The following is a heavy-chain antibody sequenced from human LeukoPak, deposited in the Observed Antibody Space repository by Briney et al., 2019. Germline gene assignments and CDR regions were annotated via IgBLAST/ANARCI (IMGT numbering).Heavy chain of an antibody. CDR2: IDPSDSYT. D-gene: IGHD6-19*01. J-gene: IGHJ4*02. Sequence: GESLKISCKGSGYSFTSYWISWVRQMPGKGLEWMGRIDPSDSYTNYSPSFQDHVTISADKSISTAYLQWSSLKASDTAMYYCASSIAVAGTNTVDYWGQGTLVTVSS. V-gene: IGHV5-10-1*01. CDR1: GYSFTSYW. CDR3: ASSIAVAGTNTVDY.